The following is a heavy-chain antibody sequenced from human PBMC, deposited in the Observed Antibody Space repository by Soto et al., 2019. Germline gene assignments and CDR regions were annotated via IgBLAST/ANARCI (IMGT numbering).Heavy chain of an antibody. D-gene: IGHD5-18*01. Sequence: GGSLRLSCAASGFTFSSYGMHWVRQAPGKGLEWVAVISYDGSNKYYADSVKGRSTISRDNSKNTLYLQMNSLRAEDTAVYYCAKDRSVTAMAGFDYWGQGTLVTVSS. CDR1: GFTFSSYG. CDR3: AKDRSVTAMAGFDY. V-gene: IGHV3-30*18. J-gene: IGHJ4*02. CDR2: ISYDGSNK.